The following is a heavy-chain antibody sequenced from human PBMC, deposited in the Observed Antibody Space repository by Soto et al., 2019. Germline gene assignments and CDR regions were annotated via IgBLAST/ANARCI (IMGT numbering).Heavy chain of an antibody. J-gene: IGHJ5*02. CDR3: ARVLRGVVNWFDP. D-gene: IGHD3-10*01. V-gene: IGHV1-18*01. Sequence: HLVQSGPEVKKPGASVTVSCKTSGDTFTNFGLSCVRQAPGQGLEWMGWIATYNSNKNYAQKFHGRLTLTTDTSTSTGYMELKSLEYDDTAVYYCARVLRGVVNWFDPWGQGTLVTVSS. CDR1: GDTFTNFG. CDR2: IATYNSNK.